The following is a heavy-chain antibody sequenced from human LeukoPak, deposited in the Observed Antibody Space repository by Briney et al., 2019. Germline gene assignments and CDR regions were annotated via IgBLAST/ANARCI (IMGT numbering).Heavy chain of an antibody. Sequence: PGGSLRLSCAASGFTFSSYAMHWVRQAPGKGLEWVAVISYDGSNKYYADSVKGRFTISRDNSKNTLYLQTNSLRAEDTAVYYCAKEYYYDSSGYCDYWGQGTLVTVSS. J-gene: IGHJ4*02. CDR1: GFTFSSYA. D-gene: IGHD3-22*01. V-gene: IGHV3-30-3*01. CDR2: ISYDGSNK. CDR3: AKEYYYDSSGYCDY.